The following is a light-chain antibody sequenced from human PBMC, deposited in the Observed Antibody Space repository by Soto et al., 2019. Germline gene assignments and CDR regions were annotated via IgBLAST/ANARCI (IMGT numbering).Light chain of an antibody. CDR1: ETIGYNY. CDR3: QQYDTSYT. V-gene: IGKV3-20*01. Sequence: EMVLTQSPGTLSLSPGERATLSCRASETIGYNYLAWYQQQPGLAPTLLIYDASTRAPGIPDRFSGSGSGTDFTLTISRLEPGDFAVYYCQQYDTSYTFGPGTKLEI. J-gene: IGKJ2*01. CDR2: DAS.